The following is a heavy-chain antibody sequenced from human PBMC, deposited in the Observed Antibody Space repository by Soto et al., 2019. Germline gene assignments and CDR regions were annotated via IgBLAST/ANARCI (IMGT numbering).Heavy chain of an antibody. CDR1: GYTFSNYA. Sequence: QVQLVQSGAEVKKPGASVQVSCKTSGYTFSNYAIHWVRQAPGQGPEWMGWISPYNDNTHFAEKFQGRVSMTTEASTNAAYMELRSLRSADTGVYYCARVRQKWLQSHLDYWGQGTLVTVSS. CDR2: ISPYNDNT. V-gene: IGHV1-18*01. J-gene: IGHJ4*02. D-gene: IGHD5-12*01. CDR3: ARVRQKWLQSHLDY.